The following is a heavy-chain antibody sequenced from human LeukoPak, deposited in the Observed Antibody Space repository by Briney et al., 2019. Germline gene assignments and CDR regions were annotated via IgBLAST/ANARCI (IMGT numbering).Heavy chain of an antibody. Sequence: GGSLRLSCAASGFTFSSYSMNWVRQAPGKGLEWVSPISSSSSYIYYADSVKGRFTISSDNAKNSLYLQMNSLRAEDTAVYYCGTGSSSAHYYGMDVWGQGTTVTVSS. J-gene: IGHJ6*02. CDR1: GFTFSSYS. V-gene: IGHV3-21*01. D-gene: IGHD6-6*01. CDR3: GTGSSSAHYYGMDV. CDR2: ISSSSSYI.